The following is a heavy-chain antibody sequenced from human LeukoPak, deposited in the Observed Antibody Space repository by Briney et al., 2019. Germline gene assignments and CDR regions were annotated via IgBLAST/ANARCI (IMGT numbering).Heavy chain of an antibody. D-gene: IGHD3-22*01. J-gene: IGHJ6*03. CDR3: AKDGGGYYPSYYYYMDV. Sequence: GGSLRLSCAASGFTFSSYAMSWVRQAPGKGLEWVAFIRYDGSNKYYADSVKGRFTISRDNSKNTLYLQMNSLRAEDTAVYYCAKDGGGYYPSYYYYMDVWGKGTTVTISS. V-gene: IGHV3-30*02. CDR2: IRYDGSNK. CDR1: GFTFSSYA.